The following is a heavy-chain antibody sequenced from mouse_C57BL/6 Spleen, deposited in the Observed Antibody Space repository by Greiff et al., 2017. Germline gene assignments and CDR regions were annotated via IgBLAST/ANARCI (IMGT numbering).Heavy chain of an antibody. CDR2: INPNNGGT. CDR3: ARESYYGSSYGYFDV. D-gene: IGHD1-1*01. V-gene: IGHV1-26*01. Sequence: EVKLQQSGPELVKPGASVKISCKASGYTFTDYYMNWVKQSHGKSLEWIGDINPNNGGTSYNQKFKGKATLTVDKSSSTAYMELRSLTSEDSAVYYCARESYYGSSYGYFDVWGTGTTVTVSS. J-gene: IGHJ1*03. CDR1: GYTFTDYY.